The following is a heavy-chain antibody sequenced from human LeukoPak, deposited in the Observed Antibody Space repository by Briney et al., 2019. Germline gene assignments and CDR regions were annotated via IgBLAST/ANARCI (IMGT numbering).Heavy chain of an antibody. CDR3: ARPYCSGGSCYSPFDY. V-gene: IGHV1-2*02. D-gene: IGHD2-15*01. Sequence: GASVKVSCKASGYTFTGYYMHWVRQAPGQGLGWMGWINPNSGGTNYAQKFQGRVTMTRDTSISTAYMELSRLRSDDTAVYYCARPYCSGGSCYSPFDYWGQGTLVTVSS. CDR1: GYTFTGYY. CDR2: INPNSGGT. J-gene: IGHJ4*02.